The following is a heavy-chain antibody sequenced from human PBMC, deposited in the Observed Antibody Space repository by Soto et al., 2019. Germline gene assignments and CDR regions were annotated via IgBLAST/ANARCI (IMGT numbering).Heavy chain of an antibody. CDR1: RYRIASYS. CDR3: AGDNTHTGGVGFDF. D-gene: IGHD2-8*02. V-gene: IGHV1-18*01. J-gene: IGHJ5*01. CDR2: ISAYNDNT. Sequence: GVSAKVSSKDSRYRIASYSLRWLRQAPGQGLECMRWISAYNDNTNYAQTIQGRFTISRDDAKKTMYLQMSSLRAEDTAMYYCAGDNTHTGGVGFDFWGKGTLVTVSS.